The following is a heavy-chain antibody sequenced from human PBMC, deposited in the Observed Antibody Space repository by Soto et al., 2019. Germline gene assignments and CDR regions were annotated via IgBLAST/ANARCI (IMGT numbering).Heavy chain of an antibody. CDR3: ALGLQQLVVY. D-gene: IGHD6-13*01. Sequence: QVQLQESGTGLVKPSQTLSLTCTVYCGSIRIGGYYWSWFRQQPGQGLEWIGYIYYSGSTYYNPSLNSRVTISVETSKNQCSLKLSSLTAADTAVYYWALGLQQLVVYWGHGTLVNVAS. CDR2: IYYSGST. J-gene: IGHJ4*01. CDR1: CGSIRIGGYY. V-gene: IGHV4-31*03.